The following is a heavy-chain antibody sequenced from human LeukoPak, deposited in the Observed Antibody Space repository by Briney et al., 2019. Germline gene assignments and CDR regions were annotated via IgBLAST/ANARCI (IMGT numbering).Heavy chain of an antibody. D-gene: IGHD6-6*01. V-gene: IGHV3-74*01. CDR3: AKVSIAEPGYFDY. CDR1: GFTFSSYW. CDR2: INSDGSST. J-gene: IGHJ4*02. Sequence: GGSLRHSCAASGFTFSSYWMHWVRQAPGKGLVWVSRINSDGSSTSYADSVKGRFTISRDNAKNTLYLQMNSLRAEDTAVYYCAKVSIAEPGYFDYWGQGTLVTVSS.